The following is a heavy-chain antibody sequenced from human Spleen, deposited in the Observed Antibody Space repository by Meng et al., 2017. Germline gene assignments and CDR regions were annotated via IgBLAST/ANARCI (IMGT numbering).Heavy chain of an antibody. CDR3: ARLRLTYGMDV. CDR2: IDWDDDK. CDR1: GFSLSTSGMR. J-gene: IGHJ6*02. V-gene: IGHV2-70*04. Sequence: SGPTLAKPTQTLTLTCTFSGFSLSTSGMRVSWIRQPPGKALEWLARIDWDDDKFYSTSLKTRLTISKDTSKNQVVLTMTNMDPVDTATYYCARLRLTYGMDVWGQGTTVTVSS. D-gene: IGHD2-21*01.